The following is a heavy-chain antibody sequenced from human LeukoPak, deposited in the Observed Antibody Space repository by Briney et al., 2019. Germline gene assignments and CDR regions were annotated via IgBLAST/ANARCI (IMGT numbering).Heavy chain of an antibody. D-gene: IGHD2-21*01. CDR3: ARRRFLDV. CDR2: IYTSGST. J-gene: IGHJ6*04. V-gene: IGHV4-4*09. CDR1: GGSISSYY. Sequence: SETLSLTCTVSGGSISSYYWTWMRQPPGKGLEWIGYIYTSGSTNYNPSLKSRVTISVDTSKNQFSLKLSSVTAADTAVYYCARRRFLDVWGKGTTVTVSS.